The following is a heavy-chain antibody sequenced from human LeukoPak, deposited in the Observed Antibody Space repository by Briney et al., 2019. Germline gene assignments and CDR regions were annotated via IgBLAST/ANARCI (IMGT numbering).Heavy chain of an antibody. J-gene: IGHJ6*03. CDR1: GGSTSSYY. Sequence: SETLSLTCTVSGGSTSSYYWGWIRQPPGKGLEWIGSIYYSGSTYYNPSLKSRVTISVDTSKNQFSLKLSSVTAADTAVYYCARVTYYYGSGSYGYYYYYMDVWGKGTTVTVSS. V-gene: IGHV4-39*01. CDR2: IYYSGST. D-gene: IGHD3-10*01. CDR3: ARVTYYYGSGSYGYYYYYMDV.